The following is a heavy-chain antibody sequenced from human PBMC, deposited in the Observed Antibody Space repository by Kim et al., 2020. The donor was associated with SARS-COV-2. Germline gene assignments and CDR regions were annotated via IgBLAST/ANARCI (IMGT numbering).Heavy chain of an antibody. Sequence: AAPVEGRFTISRDGSKNTLYLQMNSLKTEDTAVYYCTTDYSTPGLDAFDIWGQGTMVTVSS. D-gene: IGHD6-13*01. J-gene: IGHJ3*02. CDR3: TTDYSTPGLDAFDI. V-gene: IGHV3-15*01.